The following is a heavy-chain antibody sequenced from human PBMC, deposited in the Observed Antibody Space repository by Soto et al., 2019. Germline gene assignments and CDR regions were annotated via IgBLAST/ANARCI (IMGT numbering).Heavy chain of an antibody. J-gene: IGHJ5*02. D-gene: IGHD3-10*01. CDR2: TYHTGGT. Sequence: SETLSLTCTISGGSFGTNYWSWIRQAPGKGLEWIGYTYHTGGTKYNPSLKSRATISVDTSKNQFSLTLTSAAAADTAVYYCATDSAGRGPFDPWGQGILVTVSS. CDR1: GGSFGTNY. V-gene: IGHV4-59*13. CDR3: ATDSAGRGPFDP.